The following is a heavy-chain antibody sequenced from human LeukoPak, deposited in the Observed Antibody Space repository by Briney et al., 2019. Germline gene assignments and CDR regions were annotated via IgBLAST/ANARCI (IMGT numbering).Heavy chain of an antibody. CDR2: ISAYNGNT. Sequence: ASVKVSCKASGYTFTSYGISWVRQAPGQGLEWMGWISAYNGNTNYAQKLQGRVTMTTDTSTSTAYMELRSLRSDDTAVYYCARDPGLRDYDFWSGYQAGFDYWGQGTLVTVSS. CDR3: ARDPGLRDYDFWSGYQAGFDY. V-gene: IGHV1-18*01. CDR1: GYTFTSYG. J-gene: IGHJ4*02. D-gene: IGHD3-3*01.